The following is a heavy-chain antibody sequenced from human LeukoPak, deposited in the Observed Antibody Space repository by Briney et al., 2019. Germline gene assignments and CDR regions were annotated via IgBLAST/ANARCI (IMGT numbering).Heavy chain of an antibody. CDR1: GGSVSGYY. V-gene: IGHV4-59*02. Sequence: PSETLSLTCVVSGGSVSGYYWGWIRQPPGRGLEWVGYVYYSGSTNYNPSFKSRITISVDTSKNQFSLKLSSVTAADTAVYYCARGGEVTTFDYWGQGTLVTVSS. J-gene: IGHJ4*02. D-gene: IGHD1-1*01. CDR2: VYYSGST. CDR3: ARGGEVTTFDY.